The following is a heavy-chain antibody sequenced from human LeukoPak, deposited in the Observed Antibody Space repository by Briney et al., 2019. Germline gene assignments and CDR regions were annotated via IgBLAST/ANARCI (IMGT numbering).Heavy chain of an antibody. CDR1: GFSFSSYG. CDR3: ASTIAAAGTNLDY. J-gene: IGHJ4*02. V-gene: IGHV3-33*01. CDR2: IWYDGSNT. D-gene: IGHD6-13*01. Sequence: PGGSLRLSCTASGFSFSSYGMHWVRQAPGKGLEWVASIWYDGSNTNYVDSVKGRFTISRDNSKNTLYLRMNSLRAEDTAVYYCASTIAAAGTNLDYWGQGTLVTVSS.